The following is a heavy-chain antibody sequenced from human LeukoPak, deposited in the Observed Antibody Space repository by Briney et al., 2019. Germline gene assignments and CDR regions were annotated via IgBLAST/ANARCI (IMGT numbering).Heavy chain of an antibody. V-gene: IGHV3-23*01. CDR1: GFTFNNYA. CDR3: AKCSASYYNDAFDI. CDR2: IRGGGGHT. J-gene: IGHJ3*02. Sequence: PGVSLRLSCAASGFTFNNYAMNWVRQVPGKGLEWLSYIRGGGGHTRYSDSVKGRFTISRDNSKNMLYLQMNSLRAEDTAIYYCAKCSASYYNDAFDIWGRGTMVTVSS. D-gene: IGHD3-10*02.